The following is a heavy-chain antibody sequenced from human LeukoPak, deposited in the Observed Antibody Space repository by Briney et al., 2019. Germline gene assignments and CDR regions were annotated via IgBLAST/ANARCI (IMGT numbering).Heavy chain of an antibody. CDR3: ARGGYYDFWSGYSSNWFDP. CDR1: GYTFTSYD. D-gene: IGHD3-3*01. J-gene: IGHJ5*02. CDR2: MNPNSGNT. Sequence: GASVKVSXKASGYTFTSYDINWVRQATGQGREGMGWMNPNSGNTGYAQKFQGRVTITRNTSISTAYMGLSSLRSEDTAVYYCARGGYYDFWSGYSSNWFDPWGQGTLVAVSS. V-gene: IGHV1-8*03.